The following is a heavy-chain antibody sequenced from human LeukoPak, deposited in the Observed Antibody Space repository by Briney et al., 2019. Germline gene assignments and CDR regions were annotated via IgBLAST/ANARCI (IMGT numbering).Heavy chain of an antibody. CDR3: AREPPKIGYCSSTSCYVDY. CDR2: ISSSGSTI. D-gene: IGHD2-2*01. J-gene: IGHJ4*02. Sequence: GGSLRLSCAASGFTFSSYSMNWVRQAPGKGLEWVSYISSSGSTIYYADSVKGRFTISRDNARNSLYLQMNSLRAEDTAVYYCAREPPKIGYCSSTSCYVDYWGQGTLVTVSS. CDR1: GFTFSSYS. V-gene: IGHV3-48*01.